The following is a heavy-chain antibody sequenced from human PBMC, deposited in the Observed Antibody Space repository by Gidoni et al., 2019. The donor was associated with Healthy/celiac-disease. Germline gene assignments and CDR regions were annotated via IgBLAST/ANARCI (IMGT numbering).Heavy chain of an antibody. CDR1: GFTVRSNY. J-gene: IGHJ3*02. CDR3: ARVSAYYYDSSENDAFDI. CDR2: IYSGGST. V-gene: IGHV3-53*01. Sequence: EVLLVESGGGLIQPGGSLRLSCAASGFTVRSNYMSWVRQAPGKGLEWVSVIYSGGSTYYADSVKGRFTISRDNSKNTLYLQMNSLRAEDTAVYYCARVSAYYYDSSENDAFDIWGQGTMVTVSS. D-gene: IGHD3-22*01.